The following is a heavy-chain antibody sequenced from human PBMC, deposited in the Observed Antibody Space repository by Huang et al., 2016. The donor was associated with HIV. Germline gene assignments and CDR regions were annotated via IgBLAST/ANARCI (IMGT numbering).Heavy chain of an antibody. Sequence: QVQLVQSGAEVEKPGASVNLSGKASGFNFLTYALHWVRQAPGQRLEWMGCSNSDGLTKYSQKFQGRVTITRDRSASTVYVDFKSLTYEDTAVYYCARDKEAGTPFFDPWGQGTLVTVSS. D-gene: IGHD6-19*01. CDR1: GFNFLTYA. CDR3: ARDKEAGTPFFDP. CDR2: SNSDGLT. V-gene: IGHV1-3*01. J-gene: IGHJ5*02.